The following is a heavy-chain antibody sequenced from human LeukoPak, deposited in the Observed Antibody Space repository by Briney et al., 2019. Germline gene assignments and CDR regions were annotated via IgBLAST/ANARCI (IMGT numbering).Heavy chain of an antibody. CDR3: ASGSSSWGYFDY. J-gene: IGHJ4*02. CDR1: GGSISSYY. D-gene: IGHD6-13*01. Sequence: SETLSLTCTVSGGSISSYYWSWIRQPPGKGLEWIGEINHSGSTNYNPSLKSRVTISVDTSKNQFSLKLSSVTAADTAVYYCASGSSSWGYFDYWGQGTLVTVSS. V-gene: IGHV4-34*01. CDR2: INHSGST.